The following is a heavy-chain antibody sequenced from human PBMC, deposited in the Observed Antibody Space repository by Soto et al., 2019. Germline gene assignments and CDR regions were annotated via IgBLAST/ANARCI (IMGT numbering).Heavy chain of an antibody. CDR3: ARDRPISLTLRANYYYYGMDV. D-gene: IGHD3-3*01. V-gene: IGHV4-31*03. Sequence: SETLSLTCTVSGGSISSGGYYWSWIRQHPGKGLEWFLYIYYSGSTNYNPSLKSRVTISVDKSKNLFSLKLSSVTAADTAVYYCARDRPISLTLRANYYYYGMDVWGQGTTVTVSS. J-gene: IGHJ6*02. CDR1: GGSISSGGYY. CDR2: IYYSGST.